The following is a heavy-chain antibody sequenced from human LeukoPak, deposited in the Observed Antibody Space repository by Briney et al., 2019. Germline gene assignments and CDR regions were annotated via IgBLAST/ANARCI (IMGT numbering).Heavy chain of an antibody. J-gene: IGHJ4*02. CDR2: ISYDGSNK. CDR1: GFTFSSYG. CDR3: AKSGGSSGWTFDY. V-gene: IGHV3-30*18. Sequence: PGGSLRLSCAASGFTFSSYGMHWVRQAPGKGLEWVAVISYDGSNKYYADSVKGRFTISRDNSKNTLYLQMNSLRAEDTAVYYCAKSGGSSGWTFDYWGQGTLVTVSS. D-gene: IGHD6-19*01.